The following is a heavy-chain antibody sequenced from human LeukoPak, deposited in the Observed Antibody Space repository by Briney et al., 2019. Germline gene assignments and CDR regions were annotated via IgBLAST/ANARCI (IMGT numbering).Heavy chain of an antibody. CDR3: AGRQWSVTDY. Sequence: GASVKVSCKASGYTFTGYYMHWVRQAPGQGLEGMGRINPNSVGRNYAQTFQGRVTMTRDTSISTAYMELSRLRSDDTAVYYCAGRQWSVTDYWGQGTLVTVSS. CDR2: INPNSVGR. J-gene: IGHJ4*02. D-gene: IGHD4/OR15-4a*01. V-gene: IGHV1-2*06. CDR1: GYTFTGYY.